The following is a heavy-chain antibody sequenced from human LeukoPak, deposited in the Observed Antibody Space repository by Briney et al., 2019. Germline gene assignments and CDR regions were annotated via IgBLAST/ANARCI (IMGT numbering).Heavy chain of an antibody. CDR2: ISSSGSTR. CDR1: GFTFSSYE. D-gene: IGHD1-26*01. J-gene: IGHJ4*02. CDR3: ARDLSGSLNN. Sequence: PGGSLRLSCTASGFTFSSYEMNWVRQAPGKGLEWVSYISSSGSTRYYADSVRGRFTISRDDAKNSLYLQMNSLRAEDTAVYYCARDLSGSLNNWGQGTLVTVSS. V-gene: IGHV3-48*03.